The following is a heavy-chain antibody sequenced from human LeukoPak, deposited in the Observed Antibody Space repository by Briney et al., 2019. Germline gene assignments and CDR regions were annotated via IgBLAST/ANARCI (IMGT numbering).Heavy chain of an antibody. CDR3: TTDLSTRHYGDSYYYYYYMDV. V-gene: IGHV3-15*01. J-gene: IGHJ6*03. Sequence: GGSLRLSCAASGFTFSNAWMSWVRQAPGKGLEWVGRIKSKTDGGTTDYAAPVKGRFTISRDDSKNTLYLQMNSLKTEDTAVYYCTTDLSTRHYGDSYYYYYYMDVWGKGTTVTVSS. CDR1: GFTFSNAW. D-gene: IGHD4-17*01. CDR2: IKSKTDGGTT.